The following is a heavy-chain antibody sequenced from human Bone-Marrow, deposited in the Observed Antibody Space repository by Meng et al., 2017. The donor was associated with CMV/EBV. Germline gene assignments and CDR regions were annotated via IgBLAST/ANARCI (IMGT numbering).Heavy chain of an antibody. CDR3: AGYSSGYYPRLGY. D-gene: IGHD3-22*01. V-gene: IGHV3-53*01. Sequence: GESLKISCTASGFTFGDYAMSWVRQAPGKGLEWGSVIYSGGSTYYADFVKGRFTISRDNSKNTLYLQMNSLRAEDMGVDYWAGYSSGYYPRLGYWGHGPLVTVPS. CDR1: GFTFGDYA. CDR2: IYSGGST. J-gene: IGHJ4*01.